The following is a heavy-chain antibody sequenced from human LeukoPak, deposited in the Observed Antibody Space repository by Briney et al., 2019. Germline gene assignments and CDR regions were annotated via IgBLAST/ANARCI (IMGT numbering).Heavy chain of an antibody. CDR1: GGSFSGYY. Sequence: SETLSLTCAVYGGSFSGYYWSWIRQPPGKGLEWIGEINHSGSTNYNPSLKSRVTISVDTSKNQFSLKLSSVTAADTAVYYCARGKEPLGGYRRPRAFDIWGQGTMVTVSS. V-gene: IGHV4-34*01. D-gene: IGHD3-16*02. CDR3: ARGKEPLGGYRRPRAFDI. CDR2: INHSGST. J-gene: IGHJ3*02.